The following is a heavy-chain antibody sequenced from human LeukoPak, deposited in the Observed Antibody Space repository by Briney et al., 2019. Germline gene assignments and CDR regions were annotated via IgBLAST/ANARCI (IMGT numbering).Heavy chain of an antibody. CDR2: IYSGGST. V-gene: IGHV3-53*01. J-gene: IGHJ4*02. CDR1: GFTVSSNY. D-gene: IGHD7-27*01. Sequence: GGSLRLSCAASGFTVSSNYMSWVRQAPGKGLEWVSVIYSGGSTYYADSVKGRFTISRDNSKNTLYLQMNSLRAGDTAVYYCASQLTGVSGLDYWGQGTLVTVSS. CDR3: ASQLTGVSGLDY.